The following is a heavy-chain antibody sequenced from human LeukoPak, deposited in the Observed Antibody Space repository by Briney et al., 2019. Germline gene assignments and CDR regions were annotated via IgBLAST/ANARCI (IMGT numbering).Heavy chain of an antibody. CDR1: GYTFTSYD. CDR3: ARGRGTMVRGVIFRWFDP. D-gene: IGHD3-10*01. V-gene: IGHV1-8*01. CDR2: MNPNSGNT. Sequence: AASVKVSCKASGYTFTSYDINWVRQAPGQGLEWMGWMNPNSGNTGYAQKFQGRVTMTRNTSISTAYMKLSSLRSEDTAVYYCARGRGTMVRGVIFRWFDPWGQGTLVTVSS. J-gene: IGHJ5*02.